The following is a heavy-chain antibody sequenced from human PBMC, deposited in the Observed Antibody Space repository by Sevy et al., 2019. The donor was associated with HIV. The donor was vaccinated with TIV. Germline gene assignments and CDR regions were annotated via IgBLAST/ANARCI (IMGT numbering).Heavy chain of an antibody. CDR2: KSKTDGGTT. CDR3: TTDNSYGYYYFDY. V-gene: IGHV3-15*01. D-gene: IGHD5-18*01. J-gene: IGHJ4*02. CDR1: ITFKKPL. Sequence: GFLRPSWCAFWITFKKPLEGLGRPAPREGPGVGWRNKSKTDGGTTDYAAPVKGRFTISRDDSKNTLYLQMNSLKTEDTAVYYCTTDNSYGYYYFDYWGQGTLVTVSS.